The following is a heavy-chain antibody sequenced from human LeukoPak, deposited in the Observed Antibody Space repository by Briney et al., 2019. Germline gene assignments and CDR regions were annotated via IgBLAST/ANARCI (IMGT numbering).Heavy chain of an antibody. CDR2: IFYGGSP. CDR1: GVSISSSSDF. J-gene: IGHJ4*02. D-gene: IGHD3-10*01. Sequence: ASETLSLTCPVSGVSISSSSDFGGWVRQPPGKGLDWTGSIFYGGSPNYTDPLTSRVTISLDTSKNQVSLHLSSVTAADTAVYYCTRLRRVWGGRMDFDSWGQGTLVTVSS. CDR3: TRLRRVWGGRMDFDS. V-gene: IGHV4-39*01.